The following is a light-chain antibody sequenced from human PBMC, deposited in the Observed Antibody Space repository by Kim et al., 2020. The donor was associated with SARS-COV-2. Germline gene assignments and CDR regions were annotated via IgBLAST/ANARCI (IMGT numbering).Light chain of an antibody. J-gene: IGLJ2*01. CDR3: NSRDSSGPVV. V-gene: IGLV3-19*01. Sequence: VALGQTGRITCKGDSLRSYYASWYQQKPGQAPVIVIYGKNNRPSGIPDRFSGSSSGNTASLTITGAQAEDEADYYCNSRDSSGPVVFGGGTQLTVL. CDR1: SLRSYY. CDR2: GKN.